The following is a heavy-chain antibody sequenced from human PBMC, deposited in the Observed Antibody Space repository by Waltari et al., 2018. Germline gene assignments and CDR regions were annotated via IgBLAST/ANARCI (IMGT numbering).Heavy chain of an antibody. J-gene: IGHJ6*02. CDR3: ARPGSTSHHFGMDV. Sequence: QVQLVQSGAVVKKPGSSVTVSCKASGGTFSSYSISWVRQAPGEGLEWMGGIIPTLGTANYEQKFQGRVTITADESTSTAYMELSSLRSEDTAVYYCARPGSTSHHFGMDVWGQGTTVTVSS. V-gene: IGHV1-69*12. CDR1: GGTFSSYS. D-gene: IGHD2-2*01. CDR2: IIPTLGTA.